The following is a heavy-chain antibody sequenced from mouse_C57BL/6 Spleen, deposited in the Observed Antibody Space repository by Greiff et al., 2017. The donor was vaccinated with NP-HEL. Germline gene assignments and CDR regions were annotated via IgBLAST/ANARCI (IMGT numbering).Heavy chain of an antibody. CDR3: ARWDY. CDR2: INPSSGYT. CDR1: GYTFTSYW. V-gene: IGHV1-7*01. Sequence: VQLQQSGAELAKPGASVKLSCKASGYTFTSYWMHWVKQRPGQGLEWIGYINPSSGYTKYNQKFKDKATLPADKSSSTAYMQLSSLTYEDSAVYYCARWDYWGQGTTLTVSS. J-gene: IGHJ2*01.